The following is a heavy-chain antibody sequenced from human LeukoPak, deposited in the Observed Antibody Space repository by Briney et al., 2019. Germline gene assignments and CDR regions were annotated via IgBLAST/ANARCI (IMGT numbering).Heavy chain of an antibody. CDR1: GFTFDDYA. V-gene: IGHV3-9*01. J-gene: IGHJ4*02. CDR2: ISWNSGSI. CDR3: AKDSTDY. Sequence: GGSLRLSCAASGFTFDDYAMHWVRQAPGKGLEWVSGISWNSGSIGYADSEKGRFTISRDNAKNSLYLQMNSLRAEDTAVYYCAKDSTDYWGQGTLVTVSS.